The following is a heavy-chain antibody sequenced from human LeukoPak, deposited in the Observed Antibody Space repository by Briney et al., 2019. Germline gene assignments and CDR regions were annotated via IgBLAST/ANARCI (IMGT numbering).Heavy chain of an antibody. D-gene: IGHD4-11*01. V-gene: IGHV1-2*06. CDR3: ARAPYSNYERSWFDP. CDR1: GYTFTDYY. CDR2: VNPNSGGT. Sequence: AXVKVSCKASGYTFTDYYIHWVRQAPGQGLEWMGRVNPNSGGTSSAQKFQGRVTMTRDTSISTAYMELSRLISDDTAVYYCARAPYSNYERSWFDPWGQGTLVTVSS. J-gene: IGHJ5*02.